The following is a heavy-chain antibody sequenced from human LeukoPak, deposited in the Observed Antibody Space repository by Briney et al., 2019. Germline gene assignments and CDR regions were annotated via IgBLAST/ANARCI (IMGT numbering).Heavy chain of an antibody. CDR2: IIPIFGTA. CDR3: TRGRYYNIRGSKDAFDI. Sequence: ASVKVSCKASGGTFSSYAISWVRQAPGQGLEWMGGIIPIFGTANYAQKFQGRVTITADKSTSTAYMELSSRRSEDTAIYYCTRGRYYNIRGSKDAFDIWGQGTMVSVYS. V-gene: IGHV1-69*06. J-gene: IGHJ3*02. D-gene: IGHD3-22*01. CDR1: GGTFSSYA.